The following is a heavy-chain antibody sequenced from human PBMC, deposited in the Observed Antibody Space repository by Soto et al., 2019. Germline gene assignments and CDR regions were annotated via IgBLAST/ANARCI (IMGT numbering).Heavy chain of an antibody. CDR2: TYYRSKWFN. D-gene: IGHD6-13*01. V-gene: IGHV6-1*01. Sequence: PSQTLSLPCVISGDSVSRNSAAWSWIRQSPSRGLEWLGRTYYRSKWFNDSALFVKSRITINPDTSKNQISLQLNSVTPEDTAVYYCVRLIGNSWLDYWGQGTLVTVSS. CDR3: VRLIGNSWLDY. CDR1: GDSVSRNSAA. J-gene: IGHJ4*02.